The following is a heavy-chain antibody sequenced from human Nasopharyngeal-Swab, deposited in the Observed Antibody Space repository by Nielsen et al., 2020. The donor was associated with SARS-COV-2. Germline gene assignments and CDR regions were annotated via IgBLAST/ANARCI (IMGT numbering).Heavy chain of an antibody. CDR1: GFTFSSYA. CDR2: ISGSGGST. CDR3: AKEVDSSGYYYPTGSFDY. D-gene: IGHD3-22*01. J-gene: IGHJ4*02. V-gene: IGHV3-23*01. Sequence: GESLKISCAASGFTFSSYAMSWVRQAPGKGLEWVLAISGSGGSTYYADSVKGRFTISRDNSKNTLYLQMNSLRAEDTAVYYCAKEVDSSGYYYPTGSFDYWGQGTLVTVSS.